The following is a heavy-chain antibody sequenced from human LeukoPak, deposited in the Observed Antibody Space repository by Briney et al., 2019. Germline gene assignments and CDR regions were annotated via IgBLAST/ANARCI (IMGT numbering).Heavy chain of an antibody. CDR1: GFTFNTYA. CDR2: MPGSGGST. J-gene: IGHJ5*02. CDR3: AKYPVTTNP. D-gene: IGHD4-17*01. Sequence: PGGSLRLSCAASGFTFNTYAMTWVRQAPGKGLEWVSSMPGSGGSTYYADSVKGRFIISRDNSNDTVYLQMNSLRAENTAIYYCAKYPVTTNPWGQGTLVTVSS. V-gene: IGHV3-23*01.